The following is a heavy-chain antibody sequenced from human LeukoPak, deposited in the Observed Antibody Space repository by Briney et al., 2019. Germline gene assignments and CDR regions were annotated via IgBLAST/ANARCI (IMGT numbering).Heavy chain of an antibody. CDR2: FDPEDGET. CDR3: ARAFRSSTIFGVVPGAFDI. CDR1: GYTLTELS. D-gene: IGHD3-3*01. V-gene: IGHV1-24*01. Sequence: GASVKVSCKVSGYTLTELSMHWVRQAPGKGLEWMGGFDPEDGETIYAQKFQGRVTMTEDTSTDTAYMELSSLRSEDTAVYYCARAFRSSTIFGVVPGAFDIWGQGTMVTVSS. J-gene: IGHJ3*02.